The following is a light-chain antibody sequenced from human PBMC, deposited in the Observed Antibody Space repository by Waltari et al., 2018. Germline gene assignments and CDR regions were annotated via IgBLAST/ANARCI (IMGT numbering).Light chain of an antibody. CDR3: QTGGHGTWV. CDR2: VNSDGSH. V-gene: IGLV4-69*01. Sequence: QLVLTQSPSASASLGASVKPTCTLRSGHSSKILAWHQQQPEKAPRYLRTVNSDGSHSKGVGFPDRCSGARSGAERYLTISSLQSEEEADDYCQTGGHGTWVFGGGTKLTGL. J-gene: IGLJ3*02. CDR1: SGHSSKI.